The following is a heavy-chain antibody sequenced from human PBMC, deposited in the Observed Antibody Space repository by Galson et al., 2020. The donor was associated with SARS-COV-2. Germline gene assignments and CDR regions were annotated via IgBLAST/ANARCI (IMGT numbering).Heavy chain of an antibody. D-gene: IGHD6-13*01. CDR3: ARETSAAGEYVSDH. V-gene: IGHV3-74*01. CDR1: GFTFGDSF. Sequence: GGSLRLSCEASGFTFGDSFMQRVRQSPGKGLVWVLRIHKDGSTTNYADSVEGRFTISRDNARNTLYLQMHSLGLEDTGIYFCARETSAAGEYVSDHWGQGTHVTVSS. CDR2: IHKDGSTT. J-gene: IGHJ4*02.